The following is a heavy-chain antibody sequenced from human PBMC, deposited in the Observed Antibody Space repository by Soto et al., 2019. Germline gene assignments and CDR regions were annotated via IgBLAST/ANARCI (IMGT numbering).Heavy chain of an antibody. J-gene: IGHJ6*03. Sequence: GSLRLSCAASGFTLSGYAMDWVRQAPGKGLEYVSGISSNGVGTYYANSVQGRFTISRDNSKNTVYLQMGSLRPEDMAVYYCARRARPDFYYLDVWGKGTTVTVSS. D-gene: IGHD6-6*01. CDR3: ARRARPDFYYLDV. CDR2: ISSNGVGT. CDR1: GFTLSGYA. V-gene: IGHV3-64*01.